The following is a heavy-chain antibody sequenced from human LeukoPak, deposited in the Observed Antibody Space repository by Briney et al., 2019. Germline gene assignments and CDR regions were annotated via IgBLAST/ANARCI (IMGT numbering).Heavy chain of an antibody. CDR3: ARRQRYPYYFNS. V-gene: IGHV4-39*01. D-gene: IGHD2-2*01. CDR1: NASIATCSYY. Sequence: PSETLSLTCTVSNASIATCSYYWGWIRQPPGKGLEWIGNIYYSGTTNYNPSLKGRVAFFLDTSKNQFSLKLTSVTAADTAVYYCARRQRYPYYFNSWGQGTLVTVSS. J-gene: IGHJ4*02. CDR2: IYYSGTT.